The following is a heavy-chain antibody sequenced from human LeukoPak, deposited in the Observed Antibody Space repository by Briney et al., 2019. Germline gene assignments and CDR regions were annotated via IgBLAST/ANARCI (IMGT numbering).Heavy chain of an antibody. CDR1: GFTFSSYA. D-gene: IGHD3-3*01. J-gene: IGHJ4*02. Sequence: GGSLRLSCAASGFTFSSYAMSWVRQAPGKGLEWVSAISGSGGSTYYADSVEGRFTISRDNSKNTLYLQMNSLRAEDTAVYYCARDRIDFWSGYYEYWGQGTLVTVSS. V-gene: IGHV3-23*01. CDR3: ARDRIDFWSGYYEY. CDR2: ISGSGGST.